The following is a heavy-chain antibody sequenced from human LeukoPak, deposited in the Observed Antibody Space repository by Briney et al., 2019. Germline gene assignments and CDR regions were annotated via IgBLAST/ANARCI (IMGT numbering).Heavy chain of an antibody. V-gene: IGHV3-30*02. CDR3: AKDRWSAFDI. J-gene: IGHJ3*02. D-gene: IGHD2-15*01. CDR2: IRYDGSNK. CDR1: GFTFSSYG. Sequence: TGGSLRLSCAASGFTFSSYGMHWVRQAPGKGLEWVAFIRYDGSNKYYADSVKGRFPISRDNSKNTLYLQMNSLRAEDTAVYYCAKDRWSAFDIWGQGTMVTVSS.